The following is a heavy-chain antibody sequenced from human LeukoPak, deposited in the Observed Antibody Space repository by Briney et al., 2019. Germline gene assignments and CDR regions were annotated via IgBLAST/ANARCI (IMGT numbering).Heavy chain of an antibody. CDR1: GFTFSSYA. V-gene: IGHV3-23*01. J-gene: IGHJ6*02. CDR2: ISGSGGST. Sequence: GGSLRLSCAASGFTFSSYAMSWVRQAPGKGLEWVSAISGSGGSTYYADSVKGRFTNSRDNSKNTLYLQMNSLRAEDTAVYYCATVNYDYYYYVMDVWGQGTTLTVSS. D-gene: IGHD1-7*01. CDR3: ATVNYDYYYYVMDV.